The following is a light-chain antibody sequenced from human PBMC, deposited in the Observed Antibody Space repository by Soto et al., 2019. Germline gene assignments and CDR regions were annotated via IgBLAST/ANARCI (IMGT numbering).Light chain of an antibody. Sequence: DIQMTQSPSSLSASVGDRVTITCQASQDIDNYLNWYQQKPGQAPKLLIYEASNLETGVPSRFSGRGSGTDFTFTISSLQPEDVATYYCQLYGKLPPYTFGQGTKLELK. CDR2: EAS. V-gene: IGKV1-33*01. CDR1: QDIDNY. J-gene: IGKJ2*01. CDR3: QLYGKLPPYT.